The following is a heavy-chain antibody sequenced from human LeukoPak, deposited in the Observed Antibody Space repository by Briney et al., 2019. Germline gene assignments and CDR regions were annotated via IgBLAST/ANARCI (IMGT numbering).Heavy chain of an antibody. CDR2: IRYDGSNK. CDR1: GFTFSTFA. V-gene: IGHV3-30*02. J-gene: IGHJ4*02. D-gene: IGHD3-3*01. Sequence: PGGSLRLSCAASGFTFSTFAMIWVRQAPGKGLEWVAFIRYDGSNKYYADSVKGRFTVSRDKSKNTLYLQMNSLRAEDMAVYYCAKDVRWSGSAGAFDYWGQGTLVTVSS. CDR3: AKDVRWSGSAGAFDY.